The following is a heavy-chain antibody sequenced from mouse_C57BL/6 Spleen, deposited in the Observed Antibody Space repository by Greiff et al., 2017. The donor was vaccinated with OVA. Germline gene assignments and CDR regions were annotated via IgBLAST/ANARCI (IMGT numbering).Heavy chain of an antibody. CDR1: GYTFTSYW. Sequence: QVQLQQPGAELVKPGASVKLSCKASGYTFTSYWMQWVKQRPGQGLEWIGEIDPSDSYTNYNQKFKGKATLTVDTSSSTAYMQLSSLTSEDSAVYYCARWDYGSSYEGAYWGQGTLVTVAA. V-gene: IGHV1-50*01. CDR2: IDPSDSYT. CDR3: ARWDYGSSYEGAY. D-gene: IGHD1-1*01. J-gene: IGHJ3*01.